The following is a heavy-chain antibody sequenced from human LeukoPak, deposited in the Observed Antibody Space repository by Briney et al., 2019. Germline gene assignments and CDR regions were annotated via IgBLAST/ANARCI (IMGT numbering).Heavy chain of an antibody. CDR3: ANPPPLYSGSPIPRGAFDI. V-gene: IGHV3-53*01. Sequence: GGSLRLSCAVSGFTVSSNYMSWVRQAPGKALEWVSLIYTDGSTYYADSVKGRFTISRDNSKNTLYLQMNSLRAEDTAVYYCANPPPLYSGSPIPRGAFDIWGQGTMVTVSS. D-gene: IGHD1-26*01. CDR1: GFTVSSNY. CDR2: IYTDGST. J-gene: IGHJ3*02.